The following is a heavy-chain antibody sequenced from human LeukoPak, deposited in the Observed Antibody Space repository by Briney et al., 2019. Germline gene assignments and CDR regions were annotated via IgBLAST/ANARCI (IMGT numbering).Heavy chain of an antibody. CDR3: ARDREPPFDY. J-gene: IGHJ4*02. CDR2: SNPSGDST. D-gene: IGHD1-26*01. Sequence: ASVKVSCKASGYTFTNYYIHWVRQAPGHGLEWLGISNPSGDSTNYAQKLQGRVTMTTDTSTSTAYMELRSLRSDDTAVYYCARDREPPFDYWGQGTLVTVSS. V-gene: IGHV1-46*01. CDR1: GYTFTNYY.